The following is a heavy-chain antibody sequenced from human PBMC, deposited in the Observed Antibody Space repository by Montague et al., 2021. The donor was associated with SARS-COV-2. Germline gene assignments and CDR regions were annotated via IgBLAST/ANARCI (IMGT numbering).Heavy chain of an antibody. Sequence: SLRLSCAASGFSFSDYSMNWVRQAPGKGLEWVSCVSSSSSHMYYAQSVKGRFTISRDNAKNSLYLQMDSLRVEDTAAYYCARGNSSGITMVRGAIKPTDYWGQGTLVTVSS. D-gene: IGHD3-10*01. CDR1: GFSFSDYS. J-gene: IGHJ4*02. CDR3: ARGNSSGITMVRGAIKPTDY. V-gene: IGHV3-21*06. CDR2: VSSSSSHM.